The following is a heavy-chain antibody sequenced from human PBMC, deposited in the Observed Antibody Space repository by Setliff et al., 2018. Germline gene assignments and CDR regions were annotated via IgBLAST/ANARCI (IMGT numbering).Heavy chain of an antibody. V-gene: IGHV4-59*08. CDR2: VFYNGAA. CDR3: ARMSGFQYMDV. Sequence: SETLSLTCTVSGDSISDASIMAWIRQPPGKGLEFIGYVFYNGAAKYDPSLKSRVTMSVDTSKTQFSLKLNSVTAADTAVYYCARMSGFQYMDVWGKGTTVTVSS. CDR1: GDSISDAS. J-gene: IGHJ6*03. D-gene: IGHD3-3*01.